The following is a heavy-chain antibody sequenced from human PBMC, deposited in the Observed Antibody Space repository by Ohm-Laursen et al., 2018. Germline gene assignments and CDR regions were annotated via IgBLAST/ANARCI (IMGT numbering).Heavy chain of an antibody. CDR1: GYTFTSYY. CDR3: ARGREMGDFWTPLADV. CDR2: INPSGGST. D-gene: IGHD3/OR15-3a*01. Sequence: EASVKVSCKASGYTFTSYYMHWVRQAPGQGLEWMGIINPSGGSTSYAQKFQGRVTMTRDTSTSTVYMELSSLRSEGTAVYYCARGREMGDFWTPLADVWGQGTTVTVSS. V-gene: IGHV1-46*01. J-gene: IGHJ6*02.